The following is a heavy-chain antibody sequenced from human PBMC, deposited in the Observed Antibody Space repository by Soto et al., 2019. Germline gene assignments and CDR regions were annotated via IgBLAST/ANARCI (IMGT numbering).Heavy chain of an antibody. CDR2: ISGSGGST. Sequence: EVQLLESGGGLVQPGGSLRLSCAASGFTFSSYAMSWVRQAPGKGLEWVSAISGSGGSTYYADSVKGRFTISRDNSKNTLYLQMNRLRAEDTAVYYCAKVIARFVGPRYNPLRLPWGQGTLVTVSS. CDR3: AKVIARFVGPRYNPLRLP. V-gene: IGHV3-23*01. CDR1: GFTFSSYA. J-gene: IGHJ5*02. D-gene: IGHD1-26*01.